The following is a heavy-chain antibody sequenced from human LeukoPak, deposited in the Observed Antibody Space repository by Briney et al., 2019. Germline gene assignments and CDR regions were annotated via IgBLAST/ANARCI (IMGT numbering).Heavy chain of an antibody. CDR1: GGTFSSYA. V-gene: IGHV1-69*05. CDR2: IIPIFGTA. CDR3: ARLRSAGKAARPGWFDP. D-gene: IGHD6-6*01. Sequence: SVKVSCKASGGTFSSYAISWVRQAPGQGLEWMGGIIPIFGTANYAQKFQGRVTITTDESTSTAYMELSSLRSEDTAVYYCARLRSAGKAARPGWFDPWGQGTLVTVSS. J-gene: IGHJ5*02.